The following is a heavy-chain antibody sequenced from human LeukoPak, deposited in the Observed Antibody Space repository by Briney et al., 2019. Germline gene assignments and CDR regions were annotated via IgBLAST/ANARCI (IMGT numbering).Heavy chain of an antibody. D-gene: IGHD5-18*01. Sequence: GASVKVSCKASGYTFTSYYMHWVRQAPGQGLEWMGIINPSGGSTSYAQKFQGRVTMTRDMSTSTVYMELSSLRSEDTAVYYCARVSTGYSYGFYYYYYMDVWGKGTTVTISS. CDR1: GYTFTSYY. CDR2: INPSGGST. J-gene: IGHJ6*03. V-gene: IGHV1-46*01. CDR3: ARVSTGYSYGFYYYYYMDV.